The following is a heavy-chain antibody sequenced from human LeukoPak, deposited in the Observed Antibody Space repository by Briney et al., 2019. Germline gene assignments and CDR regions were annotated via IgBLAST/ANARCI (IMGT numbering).Heavy chain of an antibody. CDR2: VYTSGST. Sequence: SETLSRTGTGAGGSISSYYWSWIRQPAGKGREWIGRVYTSGSTNYNPSLKSGVTMSVDTSKNQFSLKLSSVTAADTPVYYCARDFVDCSGGSRSSNWFDPWGQGTLVTVSS. J-gene: IGHJ5*02. CDR1: GGSISSYY. D-gene: IGHD2-15*01. CDR3: ARDFVDCSGGSRSSNWFDP. V-gene: IGHV4-4*07.